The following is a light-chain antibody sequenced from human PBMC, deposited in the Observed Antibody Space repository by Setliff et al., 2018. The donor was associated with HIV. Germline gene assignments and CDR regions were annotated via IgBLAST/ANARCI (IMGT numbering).Light chain of an antibody. CDR3: SSYAGSRTFDV. Sequence: QSALAQPASVSGSPGQSITISCTGNGSNVGQYDLVSWYRQYPDKAPELTIYEVSKRPSGISKRFSGSKSGNAASLTISGLQADDEASYYCSSYAGSRTFDVFGTGTKV. J-gene: IGLJ1*01. V-gene: IGLV2-23*02. CDR2: EVS. CDR1: GSNVGQYDL.